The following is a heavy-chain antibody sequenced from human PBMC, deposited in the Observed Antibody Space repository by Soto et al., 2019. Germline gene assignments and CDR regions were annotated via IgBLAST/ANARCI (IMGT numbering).Heavy chain of an antibody. V-gene: IGHV3-66*01. CDR1: GFTVSSNY. J-gene: IGHJ6*03. D-gene: IGHD2-8*02. CDR2: IYKSGNT. Sequence: GGSLRLSCATSGFTVSSNYMAWVRQAPGKGLEWLSLIYKSGNTYYADSVKGRFTISIDNSNNTLHLQMNSLKAEDTAVYYCASTSSGLYYYYMDVWGKGTTVTVSS. CDR3: ASTSSGLYYYYMDV.